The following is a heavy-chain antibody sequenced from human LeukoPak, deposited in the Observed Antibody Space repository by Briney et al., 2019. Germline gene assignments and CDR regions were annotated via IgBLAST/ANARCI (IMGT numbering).Heavy chain of an antibody. Sequence: GGSLRLSCAASGFTFTNYAMSWVRQAPGKGLEWVSVISGSGGSTYYADSVKGRFTISKDNSKNTLYLQMNSLRAEDTAVYYCARASYYYDSSGYYYDYWGQGALVTVSS. V-gene: IGHV3-23*01. J-gene: IGHJ4*02. CDR1: GFTFTNYA. CDR3: ARASYYYDSSGYYYDY. CDR2: ISGSGGST. D-gene: IGHD3-22*01.